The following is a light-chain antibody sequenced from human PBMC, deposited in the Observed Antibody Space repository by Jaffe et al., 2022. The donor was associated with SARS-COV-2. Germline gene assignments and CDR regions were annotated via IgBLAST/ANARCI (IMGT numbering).Light chain of an antibody. CDR2: LNNDGSH. V-gene: IGLV4-69*01. CDR3: QTWDTGTVV. Sequence: QLVLTQSPSASASLGASVKLTCTLSSGHSTYAIAWHQQQPEKGPRYLMKLNNDGSHTKGDGIPDRFSGSSSGAERYLTISSLQSEDEADYYCQTWDTGTVVFGGGTKLTVL. CDR1: SGHSTYA. J-gene: IGLJ2*01.